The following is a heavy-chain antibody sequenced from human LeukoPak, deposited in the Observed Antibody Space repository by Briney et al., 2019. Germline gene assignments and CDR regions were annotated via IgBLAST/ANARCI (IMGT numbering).Heavy chain of an antibody. D-gene: IGHD1-14*01. CDR2: VKSDRTAT. V-gene: IGHV3-74*01. CDR3: VRKFATGD. Sequence: GGSLRLSCAASGFIFSSHLMHWVRQAQGTGLVWVSSVKSDRTATNYADSVKGRFTISRDNAKNTLYLQMNSLRVEDTAVYYCVRKFATGDWGQGTLVTVSS. CDR1: GFIFSSHL. J-gene: IGHJ4*02.